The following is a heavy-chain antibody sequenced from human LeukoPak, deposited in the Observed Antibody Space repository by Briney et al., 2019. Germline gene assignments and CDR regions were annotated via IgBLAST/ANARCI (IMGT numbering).Heavy chain of an antibody. Sequence: PGGSLRLSCAPSGFTFEDYGLSWVRKASGKGLEWVTDINWNGGGKGYAESVKGRFTISRDNAKNSLYLQMNSLRAEDTAFYYCARDHSSRSLLERLGEFDDYWGQGTLVTVSS. V-gene: IGHV3-20*04. CDR1: GFTFEDYG. CDR2: INWNGGGK. CDR3: ARDHSSRSLLERLGEFDDY. J-gene: IGHJ4*02. D-gene: IGHD3-16*01.